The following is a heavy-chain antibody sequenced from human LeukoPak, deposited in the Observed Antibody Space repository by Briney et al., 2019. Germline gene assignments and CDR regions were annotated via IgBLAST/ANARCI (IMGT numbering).Heavy chain of an antibody. J-gene: IGHJ4*02. Sequence: PSETLSLTCTVSGGSFSSFYWSWIRQPPGKGLEWIGYIYYSGSPNYNPSLKSRVTISVDTSKNQFSLKLSSVTAADTAVYYCARWPICSSTSCPLDYWGQGTLVTVSS. CDR3: ARWPICSSTSCPLDY. D-gene: IGHD2-2*01. V-gene: IGHV4-59*01. CDR2: IYYSGSP. CDR1: GGSFSSFY.